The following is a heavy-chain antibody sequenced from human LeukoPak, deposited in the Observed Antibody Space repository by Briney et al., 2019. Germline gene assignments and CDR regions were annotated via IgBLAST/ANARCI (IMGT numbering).Heavy chain of an antibody. CDR3: ARAAPPRYYDFWSGYNYFDY. CDR2: ISSSCSTI. J-gene: IGHJ4*02. CDR1: GFTFSSYE. Sequence: PGGSLRLSCAASGFTFSSYEMNWFRQAPGKGLEWVSYISSSCSTIYYADSVKGRFTISRDNAKNSLYLQMNSLRAEDTAVYYCARAAPPRYYDFWSGYNYFDYWGQGTLVTVSS. D-gene: IGHD3-3*01. V-gene: IGHV3-48*03.